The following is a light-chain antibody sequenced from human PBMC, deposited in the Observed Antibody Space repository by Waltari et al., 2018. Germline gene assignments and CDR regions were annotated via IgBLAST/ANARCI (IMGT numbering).Light chain of an antibody. J-gene: IGKJ2*01. V-gene: IGKV3-20*01. CDR3: QHYATSPEMYT. CDR2: AAS. Sequence: EIELTQSPGTLSLSPGERATLSCRASQSVSSRHLAWYQHEPGKAPRLLIIAASTRATGIPDRFSGSGSGTDFTLTISRLEPEDFAVYYCQHYATSPEMYTFGQGTKLEIK. CDR1: QSVSSRH.